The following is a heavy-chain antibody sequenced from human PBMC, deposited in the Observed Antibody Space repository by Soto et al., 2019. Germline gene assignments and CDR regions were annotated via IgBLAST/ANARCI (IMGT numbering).Heavy chain of an antibody. J-gene: IGHJ4*02. D-gene: IGHD6-6*01. CDR3: ARDYSSSFQFDY. V-gene: IGHV1-3*01. CDR2: INAGNGNT. CDR1: GYTFTSYA. Sequence: ASVKVSCKASGYTFTSYAMHWVRQAPGQRLEWMGWINAGNGNTKYSQKFQGRVTITRDTSASTAYMELSSLRSEDTAVYYCARDYSSSFQFDYWGQGTLVTVSS.